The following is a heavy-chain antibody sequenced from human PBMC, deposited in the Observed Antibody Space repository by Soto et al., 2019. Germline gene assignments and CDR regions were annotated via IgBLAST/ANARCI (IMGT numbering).Heavy chain of an antibody. Sequence: PGGSLRLSCAASGFTFTTFAMHWVRQAPGKGLEWVAIISYDGSNKYYADSLKGRFTISRDNSKNTLYLQINSLRAEDTAMYYCARGRSGGYYWDYYYNMDVWGQGTTVTVSS. V-gene: IGHV3-30-3*01. CDR1: GFTFTTFA. CDR2: ISYDGSNK. D-gene: IGHD3-22*01. J-gene: IGHJ6*02. CDR3: ARGRSGGYYWDYYYNMDV.